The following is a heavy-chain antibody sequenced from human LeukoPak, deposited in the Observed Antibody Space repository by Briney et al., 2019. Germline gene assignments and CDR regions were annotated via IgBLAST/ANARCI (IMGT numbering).Heavy chain of an antibody. D-gene: IGHD5-18*01. CDR2: ISGSGGST. Sequence: PGGSLRLSCAASGFTFSSYAMSWVRQAPGEGLEWLSAISGSGGSTYYADSVKGRFTISRDKSKNTLYLQMNSLRAEDTAVYYCAKAFGYSYGYFDYWGQGTLVTVSS. V-gene: IGHV3-23*01. CDR3: AKAFGYSYGYFDY. CDR1: GFTFSSYA. J-gene: IGHJ4*02.